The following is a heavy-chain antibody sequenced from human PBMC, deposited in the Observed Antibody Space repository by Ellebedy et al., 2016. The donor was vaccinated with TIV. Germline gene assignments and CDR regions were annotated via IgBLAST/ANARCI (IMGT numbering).Heavy chain of an antibody. CDR1: GASINSYY. V-gene: IGHV4-4*07. D-gene: IGHD2-15*01. CDR2: IYHSGST. J-gene: IGHJ5*02. Sequence: MPSETLSLTCTVSGASINSYYWSWIRQPAGKGPEWIGRIYHSGSTYYNPSHKSRVSMSMDTSKNQFSLNLSSMTAADTAVYYCVKHSGGVGSSLDLWGQGILVTVSS. CDR3: VKHSGGVGSSLDL.